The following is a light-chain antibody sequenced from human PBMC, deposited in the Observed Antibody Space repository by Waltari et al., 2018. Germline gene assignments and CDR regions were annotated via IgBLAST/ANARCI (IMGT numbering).Light chain of an antibody. CDR2: DAS. J-gene: IGKJ5*01. Sequence: EIVMTQSPPTLSVSPGETATLSCRASQSVSSNVAWYQKKPGQAPRLLIYDASTRATSIPAKFRGSGSGTEFTLTISSLQSEDFAVYYCQQYNRWPPITFGHGTRLEIK. CDR1: QSVSSN. CDR3: QQYNRWPPIT. V-gene: IGKV3-15*01.